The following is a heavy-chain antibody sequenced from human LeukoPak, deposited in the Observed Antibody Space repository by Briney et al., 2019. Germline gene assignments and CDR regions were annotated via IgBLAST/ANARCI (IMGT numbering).Heavy chain of an antibody. D-gene: IGHD3-10*01. CDR1: GVSISSSNSY. J-gene: IGHJ4*02. CDR2: IYYSGNT. Sequence: SETLSLTCTVSGVSISSSNSYWGWIRQPPGKGLEWIGSIYYSGNTYYNPSLKSRVTILVDTSKNQVSLKLSSVTAADTAVYYCARGLWFGDENPPYFDYWGQGILVTVSS. CDR3: ARGLWFGDENPPYFDY. V-gene: IGHV4-39*07.